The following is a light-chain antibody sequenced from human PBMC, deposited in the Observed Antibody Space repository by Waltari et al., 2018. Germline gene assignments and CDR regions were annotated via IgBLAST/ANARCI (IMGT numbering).Light chain of an antibody. CDR1: QSTGSP. V-gene: IGKV3-15*01. J-gene: IGKJ1*01. CDR3: QQYNNWPPGT. CDR2: RAS. Sequence: ETVVTQSPATLSMSPGARATLSCRTRQSTGSPLAWYQQRPGQAPRLLIYRASTRATGIPDRFSGSGSETEFTLTISSLQSEDIAVYYCQQYNNWPPGTFGQGTKVEI.